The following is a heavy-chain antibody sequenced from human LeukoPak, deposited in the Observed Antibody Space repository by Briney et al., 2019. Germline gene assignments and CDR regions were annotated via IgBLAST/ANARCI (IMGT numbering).Heavy chain of an antibody. CDR1: GYTFTGYY. CDR3: ATLTRITGTSRPHY. J-gene: IGHJ4*02. D-gene: IGHD1-20*01. CDR2: INPNSGGT. Sequence: GASVKVSCKASGYTFTGYYMHWVRQAPGQGLEWMGRINPNSGGTNYAQKFRGRVTMTRDTSISTAYMELSRLRSDDTAVYYCATLTRITGTSRPHYWGQGTLVTVSS. V-gene: IGHV1-2*06.